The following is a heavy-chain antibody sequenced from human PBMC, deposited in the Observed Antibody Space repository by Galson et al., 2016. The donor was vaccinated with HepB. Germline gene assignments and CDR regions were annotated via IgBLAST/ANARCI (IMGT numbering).Heavy chain of an antibody. Sequence: TLSLTCSVSGDSMSNGFYTYHWIRQHPGKGLDWIGRIFYTGITSYSPALRTRASLSVDTSSKQFSLKLNLVTAADTAFYLCTRSTDAAMVFDLWGQGVLVTVSS. J-gene: IGHJ4*02. CDR3: TRSTDAAMVFDL. V-gene: IGHV4-31*03. CDR2: IFYTGIT. D-gene: IGHD5-18*01. CDR1: GDSMSNGFYT.